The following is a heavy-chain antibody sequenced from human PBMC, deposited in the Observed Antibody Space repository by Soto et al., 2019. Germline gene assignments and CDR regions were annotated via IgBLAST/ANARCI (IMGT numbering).Heavy chain of an antibody. CDR1: GFRFGDYY. Sequence: PGGVPRLSCAASGFRFGDYYMSWIRQAPGKGLEWVSYISSSAYTIYYAASVEGRFTISRDNAKNSLFLQMNSLRAEDTAVYYCAKDPEVVVTAPDYWGQGTLVTVSS. D-gene: IGHD2-21*02. J-gene: IGHJ4*02. CDR2: ISSSAYTI. CDR3: AKDPEVVVTAPDY. V-gene: IGHV3-11*01.